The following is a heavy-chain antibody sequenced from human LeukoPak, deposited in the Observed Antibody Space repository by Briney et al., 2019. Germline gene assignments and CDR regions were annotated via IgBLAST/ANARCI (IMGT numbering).Heavy chain of an antibody. CDR1: GDSFNSGN. CDR2: VIYSGST. Sequence: PSETLSLTCTVSGDSFNSGNWNWIRQPPGKGLEWIGYVIYSGSTKYNPSFQSRVSISVDTSKNQFSLKLNSVTAADTAVYYCARRRSLAAYSAGSDNWLDSWGQGTLVTVSS. J-gene: IGHJ5*01. D-gene: IGHD4-11*01. CDR3: ARRRSLAAYSAGSDNWLDS. V-gene: IGHV4-59*08.